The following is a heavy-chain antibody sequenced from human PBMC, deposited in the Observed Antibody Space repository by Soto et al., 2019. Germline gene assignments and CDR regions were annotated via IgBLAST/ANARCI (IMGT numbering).Heavy chain of an antibody. V-gene: IGHV1-2*02. CDR3: ARSLAHCSGGSCE. D-gene: IGHD2-15*01. Sequence: SVKVSCKAAGDTFTGHYMHSVRQAPGQALEWMGSINPNSGGTKYAQKFQGRGTMTRDTSISTAYMDLIRLTSDDTAVYYCARSLAHCSGGSCEWGQGTLVTVSS. CDR2: INPNSGGT. J-gene: IGHJ4*02. CDR1: GDTFTGHY.